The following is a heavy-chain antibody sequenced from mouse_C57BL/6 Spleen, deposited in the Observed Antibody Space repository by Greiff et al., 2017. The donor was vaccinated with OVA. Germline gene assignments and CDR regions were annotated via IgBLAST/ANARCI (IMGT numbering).Heavy chain of an antibody. Sequence: QVQLKESGTELVKPGASVKLSCKASGYTFTSYWMHWVKQRPGQGLEWIGNINPSNGGTYYNEKFKSKATLAVDKSSSTAYMQLSSLTSEDSAVYYCARANYYGSSYHYYAMDYWGQGTSVTVSS. CDR2: INPSNGGT. D-gene: IGHD1-1*01. V-gene: IGHV1-53*01. CDR3: ARANYYGSSYHYYAMDY. J-gene: IGHJ4*01. CDR1: GYTFTSYW.